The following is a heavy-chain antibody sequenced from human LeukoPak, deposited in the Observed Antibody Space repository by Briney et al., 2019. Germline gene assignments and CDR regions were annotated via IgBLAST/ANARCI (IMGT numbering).Heavy chain of an antibody. Sequence: GGSLRLSCAASGFTFSIYNMHWVRQAPGKGLVWVSRINGDGTSTNYADAVKGRFTVSRDNAKNTLYLQMNSVRAEDTAVYYCARGWDYWGQGTLATVSS. CDR2: INGDGTST. D-gene: IGHD6-13*01. V-gene: IGHV3-74*01. CDR3: ARGWDY. J-gene: IGHJ4*02. CDR1: GFTFSIYN.